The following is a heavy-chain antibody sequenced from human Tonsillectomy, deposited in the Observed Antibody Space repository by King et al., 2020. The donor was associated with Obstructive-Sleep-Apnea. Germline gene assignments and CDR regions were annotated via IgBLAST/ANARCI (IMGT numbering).Heavy chain of an antibody. CDR2: IDPSDSYT. V-gene: IGHV5-10-1*03. J-gene: IGHJ4*01. Sequence: QLVQSGAEVKKPGESLRISCKGPGYTFTNYWISWVRQMPGKGLEWMGRIDPSDSYTNYSPSFQGHVTISTDKSITTAYLQWSSLKASDTAMYYCARLAVTVDFDYWGHGTLVTVSS. D-gene: IGHD2-21*02. CDR1: GYTFTNYW. CDR3: ARLAVTVDFDY.